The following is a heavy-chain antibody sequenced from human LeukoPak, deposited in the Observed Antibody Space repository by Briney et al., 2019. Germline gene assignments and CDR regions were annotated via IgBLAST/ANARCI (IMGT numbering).Heavy chain of an antibody. J-gene: IGHJ4*02. V-gene: IGHV3-30*02. D-gene: IGHD1-7*01. Sequence: GGSLRLSCAASGFTLSSYGVHWVRQAPGRVLEWVAFIRYDGIKTFYADSVKDRFTISRDNSENTLYLQMNSLRTEDTAVYYCAKDPPITGTGFDYWGQGTLVTVSS. CDR3: AKDPPITGTGFDY. CDR2: IRYDGIKT. CDR1: GFTLSSYG.